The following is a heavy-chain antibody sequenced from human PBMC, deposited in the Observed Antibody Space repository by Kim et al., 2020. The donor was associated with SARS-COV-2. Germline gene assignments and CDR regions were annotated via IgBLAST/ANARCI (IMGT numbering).Heavy chain of an antibody. CDR1: GYSFTSYW. Sequence: GESLKISCKGSGYSFTSYWIGWVRQMPGKGLEWMGIIYPGDSDTRYSPSFQGQVTISADKSISTAYLQWSSLKASDTAMYYCARGDDDYGDYKAFDIWGQGTMVTVSS. J-gene: IGHJ3*02. V-gene: IGHV5-51*01. CDR2: IYPGDSDT. D-gene: IGHD4-17*01. CDR3: ARGDDDYGDYKAFDI.